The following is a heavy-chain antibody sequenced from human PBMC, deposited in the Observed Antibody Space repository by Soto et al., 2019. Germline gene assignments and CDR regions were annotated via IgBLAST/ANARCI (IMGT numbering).Heavy chain of an antibody. CDR2: ISSSGGST. Sequence: GGSLRLSCAASGFTFSSYAMSWVRQATGKGLEWVSAISSSGGSTYYADSVKGRFTISRDNAKNSLYLQMNSLRDEDTAVYYCARDSLDVWGQGTTVTVSS. CDR1: GFTFSSYA. CDR3: ARDSLDV. V-gene: IGHV3-23*01. J-gene: IGHJ6*02.